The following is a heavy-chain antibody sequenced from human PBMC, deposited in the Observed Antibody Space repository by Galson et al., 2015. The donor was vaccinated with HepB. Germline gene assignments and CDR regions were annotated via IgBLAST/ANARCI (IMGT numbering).Heavy chain of an antibody. CDR2: ISGSGGST. D-gene: IGHD3-22*01. V-gene: IGHV3-23*01. CDR1: GFTFSSYA. CDR3: AKTHFITMIVVVNLFDY. J-gene: IGHJ4*02. Sequence: SLRLSCAASGFTFSSYAMSWVRQAPGKGLEWVSAISGSGGSTYYADSVKGRFTISRDNSKNTLYLQMNSLRAEDTAVYYCAKTHFITMIVVVNLFDYWGQGTLVTVSS.